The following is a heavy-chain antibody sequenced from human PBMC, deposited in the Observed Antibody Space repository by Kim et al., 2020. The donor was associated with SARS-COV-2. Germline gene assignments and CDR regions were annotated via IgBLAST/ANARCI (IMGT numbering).Heavy chain of an antibody. Sequence: ASVKVSCKASEYTFTSYAMNWVRQAPGQGLEWMGWINTNTGNPTYAQGFPGRFGFSLDISVSTAYLQISSLKAEDTAVYYCARHRVWVGELLTDYNYGMDVWGQGTTVIVSS. CDR2: INTNTGNP. CDR1: EYTFTSYA. D-gene: IGHD3-10*01. V-gene: IGHV7-4-1*02. J-gene: IGHJ6*02. CDR3: ARHRVWVGELLTDYNYGMDV.